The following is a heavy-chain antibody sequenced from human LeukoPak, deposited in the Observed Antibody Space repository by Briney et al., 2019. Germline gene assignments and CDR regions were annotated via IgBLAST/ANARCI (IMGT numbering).Heavy chain of an antibody. J-gene: IGHJ4*02. D-gene: IGHD6-6*01. Sequence: PGGSLRLSCAASGFTFSIYGMNWVRQAPGKGLEWVSSISISSSYMFYADSLKGRFTISRDNAKNTLYLQMNSLRAEDTAVYYCAKNRQSASSDFDYWGQGTLVTVSS. CDR2: ISISSSYM. CDR1: GFTFSIYG. CDR3: AKNRQSASSDFDY. V-gene: IGHV3-21*01.